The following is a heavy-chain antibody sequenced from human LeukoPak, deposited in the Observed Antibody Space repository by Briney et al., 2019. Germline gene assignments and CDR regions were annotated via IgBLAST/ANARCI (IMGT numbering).Heavy chain of an antibody. V-gene: IGHV3-30-3*01. D-gene: IGHD3-3*01. CDR3: AREMGHYDFWSGSRGYYFDY. CDR2: ISYDGSNK. CDR1: GFTFSSYA. Sequence: GGSLRLSCAASGFTFSSYAMHWVRQAPGKGLEWVAVISYDGSNKYYADSVKGRFTISRDNSKNTLYLQMNSLRAEDTAVYYCAREMGHYDFWSGSRGYYFDYWGQGTLVTVSS. J-gene: IGHJ4*02.